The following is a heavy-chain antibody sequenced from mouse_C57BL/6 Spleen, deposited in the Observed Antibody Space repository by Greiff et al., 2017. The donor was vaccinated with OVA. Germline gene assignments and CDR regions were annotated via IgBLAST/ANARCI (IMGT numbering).Heavy chain of an antibody. CDR2: ISNLAYSI. V-gene: IGHV5-15*01. Sequence: EVQLVESGGGLVQPGGSLKLSCAASGFTFSDYGMAWVRQAPRKGPEWVAFISNLAYSIYYADTVTGRFPISRENAKNTLYLEMSSLRSEDTAMYYCAREYYGSRGFAYWGQGTLVTVSA. CDR1: GFTFSDYG. D-gene: IGHD1-1*01. CDR3: AREYYGSRGFAY. J-gene: IGHJ3*01.